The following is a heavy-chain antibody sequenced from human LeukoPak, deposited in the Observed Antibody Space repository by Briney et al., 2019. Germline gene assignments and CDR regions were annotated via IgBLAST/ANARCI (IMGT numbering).Heavy chain of an antibody. Sequence: GGSLRLSCAASGFTFSSYWMSWVRQAPGKGLEWVANIKTDGSERYYVDSVKGRFTISRDNAKNFLYLQMDSLRAEDTALYYCAREIPRVIIPGAFDCWGQGTLVTVSS. D-gene: IGHD2-21*01. V-gene: IGHV3-7*01. CDR2: IKTDGSER. CDR1: GFTFSSYW. J-gene: IGHJ5*01. CDR3: AREIPRVIIPGAFDC.